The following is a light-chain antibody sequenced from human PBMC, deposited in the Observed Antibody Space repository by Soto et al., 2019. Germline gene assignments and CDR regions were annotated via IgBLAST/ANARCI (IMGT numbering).Light chain of an antibody. Sequence: EIVLTQSPGTLSLSPGESATLSCRASQSVRSNYVAWYQQKPGQGPRLLIYGASSRATGIPDRFSGSGSGTDFTLTISSLEPEDFAVYYCQQRSNWPPITFGQGTRLEIK. CDR2: GAS. V-gene: IGKV3D-20*02. J-gene: IGKJ5*01. CDR3: QQRSNWPPIT. CDR1: QSVRSNY.